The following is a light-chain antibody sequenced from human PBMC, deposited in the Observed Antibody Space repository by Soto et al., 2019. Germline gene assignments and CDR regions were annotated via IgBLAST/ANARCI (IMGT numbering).Light chain of an antibody. V-gene: IGKV1-5*01. CDR3: QQFYNYPIT. CDR1: QTISSW. CDR2: DAS. J-gene: IGKJ5*01. Sequence: DIQMTQSPSTLSGSVGDRVTITCRASQTISSWLAWYQQEPGKAPKLLIFDASNLQSGVPSRFSGSESGTDFTLTISSLQPEDYETYYCQQFYNYPITFGQGTRLEIK.